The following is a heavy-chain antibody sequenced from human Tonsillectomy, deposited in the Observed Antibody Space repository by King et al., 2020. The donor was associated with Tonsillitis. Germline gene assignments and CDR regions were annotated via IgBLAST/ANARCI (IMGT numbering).Heavy chain of an antibody. V-gene: IGHV5-51*01. D-gene: IGHD3-10*01. Sequence: VQLVESGVEVKKPGESLKISCKGSGYSFSTYWIGWVRQMPGKGLEWMGIIYPGDSDTRYSPSFQGQVTISADKSIGTAYLQWRSLTPSDTAMYYCARGRPMVRGEHWFDPGGQGTLVTVSS. CDR2: IYPGDSDT. CDR3: ARGRPMVRGEHWFDP. CDR1: GYSFSTYW. J-gene: IGHJ5*02.